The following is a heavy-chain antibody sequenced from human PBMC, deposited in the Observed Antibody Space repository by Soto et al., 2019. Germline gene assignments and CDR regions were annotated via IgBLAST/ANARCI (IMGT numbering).Heavy chain of an antibody. CDR1: GFPSSTYGFSTYA. D-gene: IGHD3-10*01. CDR3: AKGTSSEFLLSFDD. J-gene: IGHJ4*01. V-gene: IGHV3-23*01. Sequence: PGGSLRLSCMASGFPSSTYGFSTYAMTWVRQPPGKGLEWGSVSSGSGSHSYYADSVKGRFTISRDNSRNTLFLQMDSVRADDSAVYFCAKGTSSEFLLSFDDWGHGTLVTVSS. CDR2: SSGSGSHS.